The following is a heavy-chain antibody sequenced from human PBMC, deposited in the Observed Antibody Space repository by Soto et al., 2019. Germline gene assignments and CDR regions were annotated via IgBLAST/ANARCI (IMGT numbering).Heavy chain of an antibody. CDR2: ISGGGEST. Sequence: GGSLRLSCAASGFTFSNYAMSWVRQAPGKGLEWVSGISGGGESTYYADSVKGRFTISRDNSKNTLFLQMNSLRAEDTAIYYCASSFWTTPLLYFFDYWGQGTLVTVSS. V-gene: IGHV3-23*01. J-gene: IGHJ4*02. D-gene: IGHD3-3*01. CDR1: GFTFSNYA. CDR3: ASSFWTTPLLYFFDY.